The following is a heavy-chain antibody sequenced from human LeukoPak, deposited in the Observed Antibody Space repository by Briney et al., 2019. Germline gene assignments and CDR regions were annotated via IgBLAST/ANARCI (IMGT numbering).Heavy chain of an antibody. D-gene: IGHD2/OR15-2a*01. V-gene: IGHV3-74*01. CDR1: GFTLSSYW. CDR3: GRDYFGSVDY. J-gene: IGHJ4*02. CDR2: INSDGSGT. Sequence: AGGSLRLSCAASGFTLSSYWMQWLRQVPGKGLVWVSRINSDGSGTTYADSVKGRFTISRDNAKNTLYLQMNSLRAEDTAVYYCGRDYFGSVDYWGQGTLVTVSS.